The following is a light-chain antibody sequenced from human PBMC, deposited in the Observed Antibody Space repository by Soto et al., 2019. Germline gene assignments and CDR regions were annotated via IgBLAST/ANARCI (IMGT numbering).Light chain of an antibody. V-gene: IGKV1-39*01. CDR1: QNIRTC. J-gene: IGKJ1*01. CDR3: QQTFITPRT. CDR2: DAT. Sequence: DIQMTQSPSSLSASVGDRVTITCRATQNIRTCLNWYLHTPGKAPKLLIFDATTLQSGVPSRFSGRGSGTDFTLTISSLQPEDFATYYCQQTFITPRTFGQGTKVDIK.